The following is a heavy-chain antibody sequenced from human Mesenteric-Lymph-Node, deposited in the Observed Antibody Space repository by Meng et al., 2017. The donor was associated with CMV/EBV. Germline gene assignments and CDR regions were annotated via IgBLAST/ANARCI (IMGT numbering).Heavy chain of an antibody. CDR3: ARDLSSVVVPGALTYYYYGMDV. CDR2: ISSSGSTI. Sequence: GGSLRLSCAASGFTFSDYYMSWIRQAPGKGLEWVSYISSSGSTIYYADSVKGRFTISRDNAKNSLYLQMNSLSAEDTAVYYCARDLSSVVVPGALTYYYYGMDVWGQGTTVTVSS. V-gene: IGHV3-11*04. CDR1: GFTFSDYY. J-gene: IGHJ6*02. D-gene: IGHD2-21*01.